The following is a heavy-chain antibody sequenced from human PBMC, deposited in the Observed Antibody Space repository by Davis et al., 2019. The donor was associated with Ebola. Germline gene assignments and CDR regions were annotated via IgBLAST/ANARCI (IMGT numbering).Heavy chain of an antibody. CDR3: AQITGGDGPCYRDQ. V-gene: IGHV2-70D*14. CDR2: VACLVDK. D-gene: IGHD2-15*01. J-gene: IGHJ4*02. CDR1: VLSLITHRVP. Sequence: LPHLFTLHQPVSVLSLITHRVPMYLLRHLPGKPLDWHARVACLVDKFFSTSLKTRLTISKATSKNQVVLTMTNVDPVDTGTYYCAQITGGDGPCYRDQWGEGTLVTVSS.